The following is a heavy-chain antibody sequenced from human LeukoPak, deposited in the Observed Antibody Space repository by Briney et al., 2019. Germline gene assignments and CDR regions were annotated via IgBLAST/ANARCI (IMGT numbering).Heavy chain of an antibody. Sequence: PGGSLRLSCAASGFTFSSYDMHWVRQATGKGLEWVSAIGTAGDTYYPGSVKGRFTISRENAKNSLYLQMNSLRAGDTAVYYCARGGSINYYYGMDVWGQGTTVTVSS. CDR1: GFTFSSYD. CDR2: IGTAGDT. V-gene: IGHV3-13*01. J-gene: IGHJ6*02. D-gene: IGHD2-15*01. CDR3: ARGGSINYYYGMDV.